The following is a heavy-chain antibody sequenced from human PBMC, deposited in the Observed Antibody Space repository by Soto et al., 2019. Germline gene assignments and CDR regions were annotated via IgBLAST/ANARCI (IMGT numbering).Heavy chain of an antibody. CDR1: GGSFSGYY. D-gene: IGHD1-26*01. J-gene: IGHJ4*02. V-gene: IGHV4-34*01. Sequence: QVQLQQWGAGLLKPSETLSLTCAVYGGSFSGYYWSWIRQPPGKGLAWIGEINHSGSTNYNPSLKSRVTISVDTSKNQFSLKLSSVTAADTAVYYCARVTKLRSSNFDYWGQGTLVTVSS. CDR2: INHSGST. CDR3: ARVTKLRSSNFDY.